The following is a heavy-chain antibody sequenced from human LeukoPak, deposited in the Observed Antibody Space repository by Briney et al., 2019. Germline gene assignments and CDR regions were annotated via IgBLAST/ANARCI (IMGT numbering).Heavy chain of an antibody. V-gene: IGHV4-34*01. Sequence: PSETLSLTCAVFGGSFSGYYWSWIRQPPGKGLEWIGEIKHSGSTNFNPSLKSRVSIPLDTSKGQFSLKLTSVTAADTAVYYCARLATALPPGAHYYFDYWGQGTLVTVSS. CDR2: IKHSGST. CDR3: ARLATALPPGAHYYFDY. J-gene: IGHJ4*02. CDR1: GGSFSGYY. D-gene: IGHD6-6*01.